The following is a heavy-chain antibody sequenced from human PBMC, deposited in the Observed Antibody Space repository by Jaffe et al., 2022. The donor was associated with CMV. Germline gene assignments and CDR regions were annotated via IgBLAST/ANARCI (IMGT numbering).Heavy chain of an antibody. CDR2: ISSSSSYI. J-gene: IGHJ6*02. V-gene: IGHV3-21*01. CDR3: ARDQHYSPLARYYYGMDV. Sequence: EVQLVESGGGLVKPGGSLRLSCAASGFTFSSYSMNWVRQAPGKGLEWVSSISSSSSYIYYADSVKGRFTISRDNAKNSLYLQMNSLRAEDTAVYYCARDQHYSPLARYYYGMDVWGQGTTVTVSS. D-gene: IGHD4-4*01. CDR1: GFTFSSYS.